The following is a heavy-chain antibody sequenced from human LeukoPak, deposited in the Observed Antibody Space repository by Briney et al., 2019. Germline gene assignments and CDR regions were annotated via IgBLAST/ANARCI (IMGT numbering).Heavy chain of an antibody. Sequence: SETLSLTCTVSGGSISSSSYSWGWIRQPPGKGLEWIGTIFYSGSTYYNPSLKRRVTISVDTSKNQFSLKLSSVTAADTAVYYCASQTVDTAMVTPYYFDYWGQGTLVTVSS. V-gene: IGHV4-39*07. J-gene: IGHJ4*02. CDR1: GGSISSSSYS. CDR3: ASQTVDTAMVTPYYFDY. D-gene: IGHD5-18*01. CDR2: IFYSGST.